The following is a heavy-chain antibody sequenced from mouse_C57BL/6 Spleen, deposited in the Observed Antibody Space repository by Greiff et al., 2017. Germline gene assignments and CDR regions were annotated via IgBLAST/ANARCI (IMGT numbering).Heavy chain of an antibody. J-gene: IGHJ2*01. CDR2: IWTGGGT. D-gene: IGHD2-4*01. CDR1: GFSLTSYA. Sequence: QVHVKQSGPGLVAPSQSLSITCTVSGFSLTSYAISWVRQPPGKGLEWLGVIWTGGGTNYNSALKSRLSISKDNSKSQVFLKMNSLQTDDTARYYGAKSYDYDGGGYFDYWGQGTTLTVSS. V-gene: IGHV2-9-1*01. CDR3: AKSYDYDGGGYFDY.